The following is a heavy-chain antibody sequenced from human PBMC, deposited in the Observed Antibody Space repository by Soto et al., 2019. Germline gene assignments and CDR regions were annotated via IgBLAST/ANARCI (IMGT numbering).Heavy chain of an antibody. CDR2: INTYNANT. V-gene: IGHV1-18*01. CDR1: GYTFTNFG. D-gene: IGHD5-18*01. CDR3: AKDGVDETATVRGGS. Sequence: QVVLEQSGTELKKPGASVKVSCRTSGYTFTNFGLTWVRQAPGQGLEWMGWINTYNANTKYAQKSQGSLAMTIDPSTTTAYMELRGLKSDDTAIYYCAKDGVDETATVRGGSWGQGTLVIVSS. J-gene: IGHJ4*02.